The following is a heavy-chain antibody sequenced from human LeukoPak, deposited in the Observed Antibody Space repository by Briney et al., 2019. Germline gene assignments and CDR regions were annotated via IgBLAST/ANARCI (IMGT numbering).Heavy chain of an antibody. V-gene: IGHV4-39*01. D-gene: IGHD3-10*01. J-gene: IGHJ4*02. CDR3: ASRAVGLLWFGGGYFDY. CDR2: IYYSGST. Sequence: PSETLSLTCTVSGGSISSSSYYWGWIRQPPGKGLEWIGSIYYSGSTYYNPSPKCRVTISVDTSKNQFTLKLSSVTAADAAVYYCASRAVGLLWFGGGYFDYWGQGTLVTVSS. CDR1: GGSISSSSYY.